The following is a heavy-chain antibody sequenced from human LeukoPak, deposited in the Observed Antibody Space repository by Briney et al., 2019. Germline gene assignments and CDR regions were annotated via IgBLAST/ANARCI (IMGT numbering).Heavy chain of an antibody. Sequence: ASETLSLTCTVSGGSISSSNYYWGWIRQPPGKGLEWIGSMYYSGSTYYNTSLKSRVTISVDTSKNQFSLKLSSLTAADTAVYYCARSGSGSPPDYWGQGTLVTVSS. V-gene: IGHV4-39*07. J-gene: IGHJ4*02. CDR2: MYYSGST. D-gene: IGHD3-10*01. CDR3: ARSGSGSPPDY. CDR1: GGSISSSNYY.